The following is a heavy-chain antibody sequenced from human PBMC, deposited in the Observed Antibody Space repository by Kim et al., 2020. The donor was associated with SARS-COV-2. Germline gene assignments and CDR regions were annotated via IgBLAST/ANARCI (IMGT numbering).Heavy chain of an antibody. Sequence: GAATSYAGSVRGRFTISRDTSKNTLSLQMNSLRAEDTALYYCAKTGQLDYWGQGTLVTVSS. J-gene: IGHJ4*02. CDR3: AKTGQLDY. CDR2: GAAT. D-gene: IGHD6-13*01. V-gene: IGHV3-23*01.